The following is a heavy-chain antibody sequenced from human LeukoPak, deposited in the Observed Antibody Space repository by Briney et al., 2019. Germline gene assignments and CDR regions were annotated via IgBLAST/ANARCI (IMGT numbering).Heavy chain of an antibody. D-gene: IGHD3-3*01. J-gene: IGHJ4*02. V-gene: IGHV3-30*18. CDR2: ISYDGSNK. CDR1: GFTFSRYW. Sequence: GGSLRLSCAASGFTFSRYWMTWVRQAPGKGLEWVAVISYDGSNKYYADSVKGRFTISRDNSKNTLYLQMNSLRAEDTAVYYCAKDGYDFWSGAGDYWGQGTLVTVSS. CDR3: AKDGYDFWSGAGDY.